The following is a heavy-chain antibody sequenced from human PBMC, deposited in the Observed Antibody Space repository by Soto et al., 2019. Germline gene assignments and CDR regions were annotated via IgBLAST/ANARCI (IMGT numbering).Heavy chain of an antibody. CDR1: GGSFSGYY. D-gene: IGHD6-13*01. CDR2: INHSGST. CDR3: ARGQVAAAGTGFRWFDP. V-gene: IGHV4-34*01. J-gene: IGHJ5*02. Sequence: PSETLSLTCAVYGGSFSGYYWSWIRQPPGKGLEWIGEINHSGSTNYNPSLKSRVTISVDTSKNQFSLKLSSVTAADTAVYYCARGQVAAAGTGFRWFDPWGQGTLVTVS.